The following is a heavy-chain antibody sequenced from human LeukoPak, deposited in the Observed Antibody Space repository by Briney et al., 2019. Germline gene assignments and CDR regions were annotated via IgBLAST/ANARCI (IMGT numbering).Heavy chain of an antibody. CDR1: GFTFSDYY. D-gene: IGHD6-19*01. Sequence: GESLRLSCATSGFTFSDYYMSWIRQAPGKGLEWISFINSYSNTIYYADSVKGRFTISRDNAKNSLYLQMNSLRAEDTAVYYCARDRGWYGGYYYYGMDVWGQGTTVTVSS. CDR3: ARDRGWYGGYYYYGMDV. CDR2: INSYSNTI. J-gene: IGHJ6*02. V-gene: IGHV3-11*01.